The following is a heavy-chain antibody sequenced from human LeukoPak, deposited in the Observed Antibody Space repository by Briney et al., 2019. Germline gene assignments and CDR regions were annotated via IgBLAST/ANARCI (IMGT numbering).Heavy chain of an antibody. Sequence: SETLSLTCTVSGGSIRSYYWSWLRQPAGKRLEWIGRIYSSGSSNYNPSLKSRVTMSVDTSKNQISLKLSSVTAADTAVYYCASKHLWSDGFDIWGQGTMVTVSS. J-gene: IGHJ3*02. CDR1: GGSIRSYY. D-gene: IGHD3-10*01. CDR2: IYSSGSS. CDR3: ASKHLWSDGFDI. V-gene: IGHV4-4*07.